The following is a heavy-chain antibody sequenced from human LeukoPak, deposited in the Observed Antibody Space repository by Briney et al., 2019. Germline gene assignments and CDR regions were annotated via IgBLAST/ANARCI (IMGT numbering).Heavy chain of an antibody. CDR1: GYTFTGYY. CDR2: INPNSGGT. J-gene: IGHJ4*02. D-gene: IGHD2-2*01. V-gene: IGHV1-2*02. CDR3: AREPVRYCSSTSCYSFLIDY. Sequence: ASVKVSCKASGYTFTGYYMHWARQAPGQGLEWMGWINPNSGGTNYAQKLQGRVTMTRDTSISTAYMELSRLRSDDTAVYYCAREPVRYCSSTSCYSFLIDYWGQGTLVTVSS.